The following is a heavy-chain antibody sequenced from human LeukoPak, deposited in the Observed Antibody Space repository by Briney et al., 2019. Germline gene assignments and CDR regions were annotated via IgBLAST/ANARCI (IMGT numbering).Heavy chain of an antibody. D-gene: IGHD3-9*01. Sequence: GESLKIPFKGSGLHFSDYWIGWVRPKPGKGLEWMGITDPGDSDTRYCPSFQGHVTISSDKSNNGSPRLWISLQASDPALSYCFKRRYHGILSGYRKIYNYFDRWGQGTLVTVSS. CDR2: TDPGDSDT. CDR3: FKRRYHGILSGYRKIYNYFDR. CDR1: GLHFSDYW. J-gene: IGHJ5*02. V-gene: IGHV5-51*01.